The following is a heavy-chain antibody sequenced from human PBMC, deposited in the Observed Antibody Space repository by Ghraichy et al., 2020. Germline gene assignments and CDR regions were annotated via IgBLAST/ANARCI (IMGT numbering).Heavy chain of an antibody. J-gene: IGHJ4*02. Sequence: GGSLRLSCAASGFTFSSYAMSWVRQAPGKGLEWVSAISGSGGSTYYADSVKGRFTISRDNSKNTLYLQMNSLRAEDTAVYYCAKDGLKGEGSYRLNFDYWGQGTLVTVSS. V-gene: IGHV3-23*01. CDR1: GFTFSSYA. D-gene: IGHD3-16*02. CDR3: AKDGLKGEGSYRLNFDY. CDR2: ISGSGGST.